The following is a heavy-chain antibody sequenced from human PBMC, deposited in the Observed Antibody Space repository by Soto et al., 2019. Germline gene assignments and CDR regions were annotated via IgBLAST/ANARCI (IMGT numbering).Heavy chain of an antibody. V-gene: IGHV1-8*01. CDR2: MNPNSGNT. Sequence: QVQLVQSGAEVKKPGASVKVSCKASGYTFTSYDINWVRQATGQGLEWMGWMNPNSGNTGYAQKFQGRRTMTRNTSISTAYMELSSLRSEDTAVYYCARRGYSSSWYYYYYYGMDVWGQGTTVTVSS. CDR1: GYTFTSYD. J-gene: IGHJ6*02. D-gene: IGHD6-13*01. CDR3: ARRGYSSSWYYYYYYGMDV.